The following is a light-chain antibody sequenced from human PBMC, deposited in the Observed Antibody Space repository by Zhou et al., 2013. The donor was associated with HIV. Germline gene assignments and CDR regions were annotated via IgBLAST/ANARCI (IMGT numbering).Light chain of an antibody. J-gene: IGKJ4*01. CDR1: QDIRKY. V-gene: IGKV1-33*01. Sequence: DIQMTQSPSSLSARVGDRVTITCQASQDIRKYLTWYQQRPGKAPKLLIKDASNLETGVPSRFSGSGSGTDFTFTINNLQSEDVATYYCQQYDTLPLTFGGGPRWRS. CDR2: DAS. CDR3: QQYDTLPLT.